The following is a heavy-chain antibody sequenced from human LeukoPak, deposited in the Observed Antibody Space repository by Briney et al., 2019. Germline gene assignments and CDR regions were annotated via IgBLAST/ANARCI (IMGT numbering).Heavy chain of an antibody. Sequence: PGGSLRLSCAASGFTFSSYGMHWVRQAPGKGLEWVAFIRYDGSNKYYADSVKGRFTISRDNSKNTLYLQMNSLRAEDTAVYYRAKDHGYYYDSSGYFYWGQGTLVTVSS. CDR2: IRYDGSNK. V-gene: IGHV3-30*02. J-gene: IGHJ4*02. CDR3: AKDHGYYYDSSGYFY. D-gene: IGHD3-22*01. CDR1: GFTFSSYG.